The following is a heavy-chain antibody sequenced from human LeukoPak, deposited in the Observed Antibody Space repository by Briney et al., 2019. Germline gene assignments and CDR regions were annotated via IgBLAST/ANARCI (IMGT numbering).Heavy chain of an antibody. CDR1: GGTFSSYA. J-gene: IGHJ4*02. CDR3: ARDRGGSYYGGDY. CDR2: IIPILGIA. Sequence: SVKVSCKASGGTFSSYAISWVRQAPGQGLEWMGRIIPILGIANYAQKFQGRVTITADKSTSTAYMELSSLRSEDTAVYYCARDRGGSYYGGDYWGQGTLVTVSS. D-gene: IGHD1-26*01. V-gene: IGHV1-69*04.